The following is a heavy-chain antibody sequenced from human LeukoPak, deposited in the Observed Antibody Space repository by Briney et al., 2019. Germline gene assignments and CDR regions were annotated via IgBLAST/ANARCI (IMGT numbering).Heavy chain of an antibody. J-gene: IGHJ5*02. CDR1: RGSTSTYY. CDR3: ARRKAPLLWFGESNKNAYNWFDP. CDR2: IYPSGNT. V-gene: IGHV4-4*07. Sequence: SETLSLTCTVSRGSTSTYYWSWIRQPAGKGLEWIGRIYPSGNTNFNPSLMSRVTMSIDTSKNQFSLKLSSVTAADTAVYYCARRKAPLLWFGESNKNAYNWFDPWGQGALVTVSS. D-gene: IGHD3-10*01.